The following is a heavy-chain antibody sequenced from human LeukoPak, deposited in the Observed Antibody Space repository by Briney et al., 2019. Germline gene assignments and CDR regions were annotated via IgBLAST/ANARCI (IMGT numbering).Heavy chain of an antibody. J-gene: IGHJ4*02. Sequence: GRSLRLSCAASEFPFSKAWMSWVRQAPGKGLEWVSAISGSGGSTYYADSVKGRFTISRDNSKNTLYLQMNSLRAEDTAVYYCANRPRDNWNDDYWGQGTLVTVSS. CDR3: ANRPRDNWNDDY. CDR2: ISGSGGST. V-gene: IGHV3-23*01. D-gene: IGHD1-1*01. CDR1: EFPFSKAW.